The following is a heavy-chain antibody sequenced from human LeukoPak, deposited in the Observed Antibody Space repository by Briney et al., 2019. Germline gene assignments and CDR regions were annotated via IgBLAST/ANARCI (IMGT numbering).Heavy chain of an antibody. CDR3: AKDERNWNYNLASQTYD. CDR1: GFTFSTYA. V-gene: IGHV3-23*01. J-gene: IGHJ4*02. Sequence: GGSLRLSCAASGFTFSTYAMSWVRQAPGKGLEWVSAISGSGVSTYYADSVKGRFTVSRDNSKNTLYLQMSSLRAEDTAVYYCAKDERNWNYNLASQTYDWGQGTLVTVSS. CDR2: ISGSGVST. D-gene: IGHD1-7*01.